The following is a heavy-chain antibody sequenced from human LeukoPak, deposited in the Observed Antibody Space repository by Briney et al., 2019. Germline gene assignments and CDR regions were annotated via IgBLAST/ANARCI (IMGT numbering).Heavy chain of an antibody. J-gene: IGHJ6*03. CDR3: AKDSKIVGATSRSYHYMDV. V-gene: IGHV3-23*01. Sequence: GGSLRLSCAASGFTFSSYAMSWVRQAPGKGLEWVSAIRGSGDRTHYADSVKGRFTISRDNSKNTLYLQMNSLRAEDTAVYYCAKDSKIVGATSRSYHYMDVWGKGTAVTVSS. CDR1: GFTFSSYA. CDR2: IRGSGDRT. D-gene: IGHD1-26*01.